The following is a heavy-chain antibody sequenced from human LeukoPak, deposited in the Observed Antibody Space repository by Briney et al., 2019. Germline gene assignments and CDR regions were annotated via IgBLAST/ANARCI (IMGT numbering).Heavy chain of an antibody. CDR2: TSSSDVGT. D-gene: IGHD7-27*01. CDR3: ARGNWGQSDY. V-gene: IGHV3-23*01. CDR1: GFALSSYA. J-gene: IGHJ4*02. Sequence: GGSLRLSCAASGFALSSYAMSWVRQAPGKGLEWVSATSSSDVGTYHAESVRGRFTISRDNAKNSLYLQMNSLRAEDTAVYYCARGNWGQSDYWGQGTLVTVSS.